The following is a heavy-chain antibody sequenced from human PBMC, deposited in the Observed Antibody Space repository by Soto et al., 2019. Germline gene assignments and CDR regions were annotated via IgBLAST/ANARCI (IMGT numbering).Heavy chain of an antibody. CDR3: ARQQRYCSSTSCSNRFAP. V-gene: IGHV5-51*01. J-gene: IGHJ5*02. Sequence: GESLKISCKGSGYSFTSYWIGWVRQMPGKGLEWMGIIYPGDSDTRYSPSFQGQVTISADKSISTAYLQWSSLKASDTAMYYCARQQRYCSSTSCSNRFAPWGQGTLVTVSS. D-gene: IGHD2-2*01. CDR1: GYSFTSYW. CDR2: IYPGDSDT.